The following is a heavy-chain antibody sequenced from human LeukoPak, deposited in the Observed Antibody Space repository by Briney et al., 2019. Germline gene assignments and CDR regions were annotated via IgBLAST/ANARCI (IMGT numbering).Heavy chain of an antibody. D-gene: IGHD6-13*01. CDR2: INAGNGNT. J-gene: IGHJ4*02. CDR3: ARDLRNRIAAAGYFDY. V-gene: IGHV1-3*01. Sequence: ASVKDSCKASGYTFTTYAMHWVRQPPGQRHEWMGWINAGNGNTKYSQKFQGRVTITRDTSASTAYMELSSLRSEDTAVYYCARDLRNRIAAAGYFDYWAQGTLVTVSS. CDR1: GYTFTTYA.